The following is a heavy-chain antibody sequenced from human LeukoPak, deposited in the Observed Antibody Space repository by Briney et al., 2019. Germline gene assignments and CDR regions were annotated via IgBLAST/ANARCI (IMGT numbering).Heavy chain of an antibody. V-gene: IGHV4-34*01. CDR2: INHSGST. CDR3: ARPYGSGSGSRQMSD. Sequence: SETLSLTCAVYGGSFSGYYWSWIRQPPGKGLEWIGEINHSGSTNYNPSLKSRVTISIDTSKNQFSLKLTSATAADTAVYYCARPYGSGSGSRQMSDWGQGTLVTVSS. J-gene: IGHJ4*02. D-gene: IGHD3-10*01. CDR1: GGSFSGYY.